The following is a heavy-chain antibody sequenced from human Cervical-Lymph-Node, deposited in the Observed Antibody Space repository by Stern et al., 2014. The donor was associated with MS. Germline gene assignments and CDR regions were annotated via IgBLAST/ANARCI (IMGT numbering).Heavy chain of an antibody. CDR2: VIYNRTNK. J-gene: IGHJ4*02. CDR1: GFTFTTYT. CDR3: AKYEQSFDS. D-gene: IGHD1/OR15-1a*01. V-gene: IGHV3-30*09. Sequence: VPLLESGAGVVQPGTSLTLSCASSGFTFTTYTLQSVRPPPRNGLEWVAVVIYNRTNKYYADSVKGRIAISRDNSKSTLFLQMNSLRPEDSAVYCCAKYEQSFDSWGQGTLVTVSS.